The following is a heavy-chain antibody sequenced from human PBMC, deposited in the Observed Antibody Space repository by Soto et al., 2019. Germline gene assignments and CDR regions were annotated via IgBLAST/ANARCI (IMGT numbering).Heavy chain of an antibody. Sequence: EVQLLESGGGLVQPGGSMRLSCAAAGFTFSSYAMSWVRQAPGKGLEWVSTISGGGSGTDYADSVKGRFTISRDNSKNTLYLQMNSLRAEDTAVYYCAKDSTYSSNWYFGDYWGQGTLVTVSS. CDR1: GFTFSSYA. D-gene: IGHD6-13*01. J-gene: IGHJ4*02. CDR3: AKDSTYSSNWYFGDY. CDR2: ISGGGSGT. V-gene: IGHV3-23*01.